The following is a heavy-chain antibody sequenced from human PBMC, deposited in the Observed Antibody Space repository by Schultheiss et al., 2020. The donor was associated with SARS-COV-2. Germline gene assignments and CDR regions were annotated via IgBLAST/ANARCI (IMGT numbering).Heavy chain of an antibody. CDR1: GFTFTSSA. D-gene: IGHD3-22*01. Sequence: ASVKVSCKASGFTFTSSAMQWVRQARGQGLEWMGWMNPNSGNTGYAQKFQGRVTMTRNTSISTAYMELSSLRSEDTAVYYCARGLITMIVVEQSYFDYWGQGTLVTVSS. J-gene: IGHJ4*02. CDR2: MNPNSGNT. V-gene: IGHV1-8*02. CDR3: ARGLITMIVVEQSYFDY.